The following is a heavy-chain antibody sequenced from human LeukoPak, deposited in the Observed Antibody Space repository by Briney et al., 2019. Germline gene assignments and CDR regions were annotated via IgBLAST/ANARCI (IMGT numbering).Heavy chain of an antibody. J-gene: IGHJ5*02. Sequence: GSSVKVSCKASGGTFSSYAISWVRQAPGQGLEWMGRIIPILGIANYAQKFQGRVTITADKSTSTAYMELSSLRSDDTAVYYCARLQLWFQGFDPWGQGTLVTVSS. CDR1: GGTFSSYA. CDR2: IIPILGIA. CDR3: ARLQLWFQGFDP. V-gene: IGHV1-69*04. D-gene: IGHD5-18*01.